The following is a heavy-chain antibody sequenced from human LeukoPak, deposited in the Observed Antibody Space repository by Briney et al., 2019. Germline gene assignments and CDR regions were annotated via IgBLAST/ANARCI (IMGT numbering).Heavy chain of an antibody. CDR3: ARAGGWGTFDY. V-gene: IGHV4-59*01. Sequence: SETLSLTCTVSGGSISSYYWSWIRQPPGKGLEWIGYIYYSGSTNYNPSLKSRVTISVDTSKNQFSLKLSSVTAADTAVYYCARAGGWGTFDYWGQGTLVTVSS. D-gene: IGHD7-27*01. CDR1: GGSISSYY. J-gene: IGHJ4*02. CDR2: IYYSGST.